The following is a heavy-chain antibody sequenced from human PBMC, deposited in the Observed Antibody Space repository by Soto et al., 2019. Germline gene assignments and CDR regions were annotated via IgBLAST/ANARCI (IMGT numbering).Heavy chain of an antibody. Sequence: EVHLVESGGGLVQPGGYLRLSCAASGFTLSDHYIDWVRQAPGKGLEWVGRSRNKANSYTTEYAASVNGRFTLSRDDSLNSLYLQMNSLKTEDTAVYYCARVASGNYAHDYWGQGTLVTVSP. J-gene: IGHJ4*02. CDR3: ARVASGNYAHDY. V-gene: IGHV3-72*01. CDR2: SRNKANSYTT. D-gene: IGHD1-26*01. CDR1: GFTLSDHY.